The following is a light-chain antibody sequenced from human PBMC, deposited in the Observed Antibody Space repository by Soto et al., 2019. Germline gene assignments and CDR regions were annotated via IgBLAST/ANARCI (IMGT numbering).Light chain of an antibody. Sequence: EIVLTQSPGTLSLSSGERATLSCRASQSVRSNYLAWYQHKPGQAPRLLIYGASSRATGIPDRIGGSGSGTDLTLTISRMEREDFAVYYCQKYTRSPLTFGGGNKVEIK. CDR1: QSVRSNY. J-gene: IGKJ4*01. V-gene: IGKV3-20*01. CDR3: QKYTRSPLT. CDR2: GAS.